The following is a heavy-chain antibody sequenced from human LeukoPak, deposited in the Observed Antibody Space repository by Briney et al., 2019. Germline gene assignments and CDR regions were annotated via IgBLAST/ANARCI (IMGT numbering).Heavy chain of an antibody. Sequence: SEILSLTCAVFGESFSGYYWSWIRQPPGKRLEWIGKINHSGTTNYNPSLKSRVTLSVDTSKNEFSLKLSSVTAADTAVYYCARHFRTSHWWWPESFFDSWGLGTLVTVSS. V-gene: IGHV4-34*01. CDR1: GESFSGYY. CDR2: INHSGTT. J-gene: IGHJ4*02. CDR3: ARHFRTSHWWWPESFFDS. D-gene: IGHD2-8*02.